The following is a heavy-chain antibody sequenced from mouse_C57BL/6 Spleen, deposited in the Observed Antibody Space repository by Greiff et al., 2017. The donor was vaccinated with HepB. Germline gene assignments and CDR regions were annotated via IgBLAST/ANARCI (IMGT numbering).Heavy chain of an antibody. Sequence: ESGPGLVKPSQSLSLTCSVTGYSITSGYYWNWIRQFPGNKLEWMGYISYDGSNNYNPSLKNRISITRDTSKNQFFLKLNSVTTEDTATYYCAREDDGYSFDYWGQGTTLTVSS. CDR2: ISYDGSN. D-gene: IGHD2-3*01. V-gene: IGHV3-6*01. CDR1: GYSITSGYY. J-gene: IGHJ2*01. CDR3: AREDDGYSFDY.